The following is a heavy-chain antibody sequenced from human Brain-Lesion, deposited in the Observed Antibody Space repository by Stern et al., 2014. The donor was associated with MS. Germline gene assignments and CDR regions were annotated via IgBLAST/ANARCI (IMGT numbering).Heavy chain of an antibody. Sequence: VQLVESGAEVKKPGASVKLSCKASGYTFTGYYMHWVRQAPGQGLEWMGLINPKSGGRNYAQKFQGWITMTRDTSINTAYMELSRLRSDDTAVYYCATYYYDSTGYNDFWGQGTLVTVSS. J-gene: IGHJ4*02. CDR2: INPKSGGR. CDR1: GYTFTGYY. CDR3: ATYYYDSTGYNDF. D-gene: IGHD3-22*01. V-gene: IGHV1-2*04.